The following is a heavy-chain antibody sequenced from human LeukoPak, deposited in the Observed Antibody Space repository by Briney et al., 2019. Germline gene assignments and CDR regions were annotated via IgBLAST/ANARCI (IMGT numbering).Heavy chain of an antibody. Sequence: PGGSLRLSCAASGFTFSNAWMSWVRQAPGKGLEWVGRIKSKTDGGTTDYAAPVKGRFTISRDDSKNTLYLQMNSLKTEDTAVYYCASFDYYGSGSYDYWGQGTLVTVSS. V-gene: IGHV3-15*01. J-gene: IGHJ4*02. CDR2: IKSKTDGGTT. D-gene: IGHD3-10*01. CDR1: GFTFSNAW. CDR3: ASFDYYGSGSYDY.